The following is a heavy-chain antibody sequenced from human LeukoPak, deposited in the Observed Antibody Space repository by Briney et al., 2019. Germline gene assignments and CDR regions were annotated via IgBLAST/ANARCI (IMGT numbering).Heavy chain of an antibody. Sequence: ASVKVSCKASGYTFTSYYMHWVRQAPGQGLEWMGIINPSGGRTTYAQKSQGGVTMTSDTSTSTVYLELSSLISEDTAVYYCASLIYYGDYDLRDYWGQGTLVTVSS. CDR2: INPSGGRT. J-gene: IGHJ4*02. CDR1: GYTFTSYY. CDR3: ASLIYYGDYDLRDY. D-gene: IGHD4-17*01. V-gene: IGHV1-46*01.